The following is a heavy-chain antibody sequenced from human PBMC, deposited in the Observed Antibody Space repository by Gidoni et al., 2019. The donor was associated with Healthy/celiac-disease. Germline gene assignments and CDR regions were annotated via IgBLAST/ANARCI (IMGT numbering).Heavy chain of an antibody. CDR2: IYWDDDK. CDR3: AHRRHSDLRFLEWLLQPHPFDY. D-gene: IGHD3-3*01. J-gene: IGHJ4*02. V-gene: IGHV2-5*02. Sequence: QITLKESGPTLVKPTQTLTLTCTFSGFSLSTSGVGVGWIRQPPGTALEWLALIYWDDDKRYSPSLKSRLTITKDTSKNQVVLTMTNMDPVDTATYYCAHRRHSDLRFLEWLLQPHPFDYWGQGTLVTVSS. CDR1: GFSLSTSGVG.